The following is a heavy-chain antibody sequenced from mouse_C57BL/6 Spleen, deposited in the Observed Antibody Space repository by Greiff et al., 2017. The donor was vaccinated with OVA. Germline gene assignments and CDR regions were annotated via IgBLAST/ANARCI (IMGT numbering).Heavy chain of an antibody. CDR1: GYTFTSYW. CDR2: IYPGSGST. CDR3: ARADYYGSSRHYYAMDY. Sequence: QVQLQQPGAELVKPGASVKMSCKASGYTFTSYWITWVKQRPGQGLEWIGDIYPGSGSTNYNEKFKSKATLTVDTSSSTAYMQLSSLTSEDSAVYYCARADYYGSSRHYYAMDYWGQGTSVTVSS. D-gene: IGHD1-1*01. J-gene: IGHJ4*01. V-gene: IGHV1-55*01.